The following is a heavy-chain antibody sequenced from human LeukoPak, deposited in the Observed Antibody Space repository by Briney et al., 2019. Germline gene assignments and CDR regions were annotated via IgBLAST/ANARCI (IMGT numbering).Heavy chain of an antibody. D-gene: IGHD3-10*01. J-gene: IGHJ4*02. CDR3: ASVSMVRGVIDN. CDR2: IYYSGST. V-gene: IGHV4-59*01. Sequence: ASETLSLTCTVSGGSISSYYWSWIRQPPGKGLEWIGYIYYSGSTNYNPSLKSRVTISVDTSKNQFSLKLSSVTAADTAVYYCASVSMVRGVIDNWGQGTLVTVSS. CDR1: GGSISSYY.